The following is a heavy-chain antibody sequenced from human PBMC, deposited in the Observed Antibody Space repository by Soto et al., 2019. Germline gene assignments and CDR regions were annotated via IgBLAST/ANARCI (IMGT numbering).Heavy chain of an antibody. CDR3: VRDGTKTLRDWFDP. CDR2: IYATGTT. V-gene: IGHV4-4*07. CDR1: GASISGFY. D-gene: IGHD1-1*01. J-gene: IGHJ5*02. Sequence: SETLSLTCTVSGASISGFYWSWIRKSAGKGLEWIGRIYATGTTGYNPSLKSRVMMSVDTSKKQFSLKLRSVTAADTAVYYCVRDGTKTLRDWFDPWGQGTLVTVSS.